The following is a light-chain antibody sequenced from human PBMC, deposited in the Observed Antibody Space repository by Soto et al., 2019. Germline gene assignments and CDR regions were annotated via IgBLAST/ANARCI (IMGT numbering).Light chain of an antibody. CDR2: AAS. CDR1: QGISSY. Sequence: DIQLTQSPSFLSASVGDRVTITGRASQGISSYLAWYQQKPGKAPKLLIYAASTLQSGVPSRFSGSGSGTEFTLTISSLQPEDFATYYCQQLNSYPTFGQGTKVEIK. J-gene: IGKJ1*01. V-gene: IGKV1-9*01. CDR3: QQLNSYPT.